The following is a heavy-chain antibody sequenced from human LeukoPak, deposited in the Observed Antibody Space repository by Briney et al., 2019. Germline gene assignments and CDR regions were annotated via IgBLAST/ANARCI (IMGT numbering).Heavy chain of an antibody. CDR3: AKVSSSSTIPKGYGMDV. V-gene: IGHV3-23*01. CDR2: ISGSGGST. D-gene: IGHD2-2*01. CDR1: GFTFSSYA. Sequence: GGSLRLSCAASGFTFSSYAMSWVRQAPGKGLEWVSAISGSGGSTYYADSVKGRSTISRDNSKNTLYLQMNSLRAEDTAVYYCAKVSSSSTIPKGYGMDVWGQGTTVTVSS. J-gene: IGHJ6*02.